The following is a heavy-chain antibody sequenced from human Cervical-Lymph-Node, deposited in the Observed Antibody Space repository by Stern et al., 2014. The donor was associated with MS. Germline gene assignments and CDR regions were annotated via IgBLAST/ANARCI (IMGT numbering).Heavy chain of an antibody. J-gene: IGHJ4*02. Sequence: EVQLVESGGGLIQPGGSLRLSCAASGFTVSSYYMSWVRQAPGKGLEWVSVTYSGGNPFAAASVKGRFPFSKYNSKTPLFFQMSSLRAEDRAFYSGASCSAWYGMSYFDLWGQGTLVPVSS. D-gene: IGHD6-19*01. CDR3: ASCSAWYGMSYFDL. V-gene: IGHV3-53*01. CDR2: TYSGGNP. CDR1: GFTVSSYY.